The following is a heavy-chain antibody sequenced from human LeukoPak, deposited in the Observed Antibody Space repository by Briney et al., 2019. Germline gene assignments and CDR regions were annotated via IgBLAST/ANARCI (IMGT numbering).Heavy chain of an antibody. V-gene: IGHV4-30-4*01. Sequence: SETLPLTCTVSGGSISSGDYYWSWIRQPPGKGLEWIGYIYYSGSTYYNPSLKSRVTISVDTSKNQFSLKLSSVTAADTAVYYCARKTTVDYYYYYGMDVWGQGTTVTVSS. J-gene: IGHJ6*02. CDR2: IYYSGST. CDR3: ARKTTVDYYYYYGMDV. D-gene: IGHD4-23*01. CDR1: GGSISSGDYY.